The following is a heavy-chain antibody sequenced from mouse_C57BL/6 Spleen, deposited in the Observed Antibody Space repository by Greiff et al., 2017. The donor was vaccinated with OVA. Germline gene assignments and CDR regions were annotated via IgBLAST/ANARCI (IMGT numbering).Heavy chain of an antibody. D-gene: IGHD3-2*02. CDR1: GYTFTSYW. J-gene: IGHJ4*01. Sequence: QVQLQQPGAELVRPGSSVKLSCKASGYTFTSYWMDWVKQRPGQGLEWIGNLYPSDSETHYNQKFKDKATLTVDKSSSTAYMQLSSLTSEDSAVYYCARSGGYYAMDYWGQGTSVTVSS. CDR3: ARSGGYYAMDY. V-gene: IGHV1-61*01. CDR2: LYPSDSET.